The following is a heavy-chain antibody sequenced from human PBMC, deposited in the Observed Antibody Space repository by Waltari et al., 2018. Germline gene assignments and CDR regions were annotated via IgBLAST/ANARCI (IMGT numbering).Heavy chain of an antibody. CDR2: IYHSGCT. CDR3: ARGGGVVVVVAARYDAFDI. Sequence: QVQLQESGPGLVKPSETLSLTCAVSGYSISSGYYWGWLRQPPGQGLEWIGSIYHSGCTYYNPSLKSPVTISVDTAKNPFSLKRSSVTAADTAVYYCARGGGVVVVVAARYDAFDIWGQGTMVTVSS. CDR1: GYSISSGYY. J-gene: IGHJ3*02. D-gene: IGHD2-15*01. V-gene: IGHV4-38-2*01.